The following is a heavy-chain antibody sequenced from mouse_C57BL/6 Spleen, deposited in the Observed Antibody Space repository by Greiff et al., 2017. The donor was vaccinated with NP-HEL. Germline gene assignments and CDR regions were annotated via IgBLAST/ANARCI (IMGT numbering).Heavy chain of an antibody. CDR1: GYTFTDYY. D-gene: IGHD1-1*01. Sequence: QVQLQQSGAELVRPGASVKLSCKASGYTFTDYYINWVKQRPGQGLEWIARIYPGSGNTYYNEKFKGKATLTAEKSSSTAYMQLSSLTSEDSAVYFCARGATVVVYYYAMDYWGQGTSVTVSS. V-gene: IGHV1-76*01. CDR2: IYPGSGNT. J-gene: IGHJ4*01. CDR3: ARGATVVVYYYAMDY.